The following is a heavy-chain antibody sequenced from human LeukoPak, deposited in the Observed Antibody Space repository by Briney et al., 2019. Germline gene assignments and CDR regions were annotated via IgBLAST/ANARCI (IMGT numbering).Heavy chain of an antibody. CDR3: TQDLGQQPVVY. CDR1: GFSGSGNF. V-gene: IGHV3-53*01. J-gene: IGHJ4*02. CDR2: IYNTGDT. D-gene: IGHD6-13*01. Sequence: GGSLRLSCAASGFSGSGNFMSWVRQPPGKGLEWVSVIYNTGDTYYADSVKGRFTTSRDSSTGTLYLQMNSLRPEDTGVYYCTQDLGQQPVVYWGQGTLVTVAS.